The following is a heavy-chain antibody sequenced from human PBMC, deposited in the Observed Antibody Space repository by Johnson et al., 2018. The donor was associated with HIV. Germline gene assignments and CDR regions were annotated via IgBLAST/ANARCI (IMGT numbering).Heavy chain of an antibody. D-gene: IGHD1-26*01. CDR2: ISYDRTDK. V-gene: IGHV3-30*14. CDR3: GRGWGSKDM. J-gene: IGHJ3*02. Sequence: VQLVESGGGLVQPGRSLRLSCAASGFTFNSYAMHWVCQAPGKGLEGVAVISYDRTDKYYADSVRGRFTISRNNSKNTLYLQMGSLSAEDMAVYYCGRGWGSKDMWGQGTRVTVSS. CDR1: GFTFNSYA.